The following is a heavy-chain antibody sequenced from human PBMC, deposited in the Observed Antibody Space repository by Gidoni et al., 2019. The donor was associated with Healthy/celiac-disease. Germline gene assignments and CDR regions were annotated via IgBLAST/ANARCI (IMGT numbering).Heavy chain of an antibody. J-gene: IGHJ6*02. D-gene: IGHD2-2*01. CDR1: RSYFTCYY. V-gene: IGHV1-2*04. CDR3: ERGTRIVVVPAAIYDYYYYGMDV. Sequence: QVQLVHSVAEVKKPGASVTVSCKASRSYFTCYYIHWVRQAPGQGLEWMGWINPNSGGTNYAQKFKGWVTMTRETSISTAYMEMSRMRSDETAVYYCERGTRIVVVPAAIYDYYYYGMDVWGQGTTVTVSS. CDR2: INPNSGGT.